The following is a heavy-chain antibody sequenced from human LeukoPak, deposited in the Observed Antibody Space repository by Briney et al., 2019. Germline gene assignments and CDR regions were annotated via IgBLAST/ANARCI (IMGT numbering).Heavy chain of an antibody. D-gene: IGHD3-22*01. CDR3: ARDQGHYYDSSGHDP. J-gene: IGHJ5*02. V-gene: IGHV1-2*02. Sequence: ASVKVSCKASGYTFTSYGISWVRQAPGQGLEWMGWINPNSGGTNYAQKFQGRVTMTRDTSISTAYMELSRLRSDDTVVYYCARDQGHYYDSSGHDPWGQGTLVTVSS. CDR2: INPNSGGT. CDR1: GYTFTSYG.